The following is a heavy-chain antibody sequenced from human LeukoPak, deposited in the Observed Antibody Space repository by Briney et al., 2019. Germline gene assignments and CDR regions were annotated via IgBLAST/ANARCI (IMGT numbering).Heavy chain of an antibody. CDR3: ARGVSGELLR. V-gene: IGHV4-34*01. Sequence: SETLSLTWAVYGGSFSGYYWSWIRQPQGKGLEWIGEINHSGSTNYNPSLKSRVTISVDTSKNQFSLKLSSVTAADTAVYYCARGVSGELLRWGQGTMVTVSS. CDR2: INHSGST. J-gene: IGHJ3*01. D-gene: IGHD1-26*01. CDR1: GGSFSGYY.